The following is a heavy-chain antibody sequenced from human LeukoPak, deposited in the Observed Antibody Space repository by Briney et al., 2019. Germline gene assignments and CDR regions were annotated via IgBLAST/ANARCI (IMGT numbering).Heavy chain of an antibody. J-gene: IGHJ4*02. CDR1: GFTFSSYS. V-gene: IGHV3-21*01. CDR3: ARDRPVSSWSFDY. CDR2: ISSSSSNI. D-gene: IGHD2-15*01. Sequence: GGSLRLSCAASGFTFSSYSMNWVRQAPGKGLGWASSISSSSSNIYYADSVKGRFTISRDNAKNSLYLQMNSLRAEDTAVYYCARDRPVSSWSFDYWGQGTLVTVSS.